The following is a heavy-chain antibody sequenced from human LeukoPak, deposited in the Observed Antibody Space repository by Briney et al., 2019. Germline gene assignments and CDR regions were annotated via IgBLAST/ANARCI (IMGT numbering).Heavy chain of an antibody. D-gene: IGHD2-15*01. V-gene: IGHV3-9*01. Sequence: GRSLRLSCAASGFTFDDYAMHWVRQAPGKGLEWVSGISWNSGSIGYADSVRGRFTISRDNAKNSLFLQMNSLRAEDSAMYYCVRDHVGGSCVDCPLGDAFDTWGQGTMVTVSS. CDR1: GFTFDDYA. CDR2: ISWNSGSI. J-gene: IGHJ3*02. CDR3: VRDHVGGSCVDCPLGDAFDT.